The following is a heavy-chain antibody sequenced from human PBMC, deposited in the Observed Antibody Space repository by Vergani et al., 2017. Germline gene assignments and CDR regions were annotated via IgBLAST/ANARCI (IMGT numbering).Heavy chain of an antibody. J-gene: IGHJ4*02. V-gene: IGHV3-23*04. CDR1: GFSFPGYA. D-gene: IGHD5-12*01. Sequence: VQLVESGGGLAQPGGSLRLSCEASGFSFPGYAMSWVRQAPGKGLEWVSSVSGSSATPYYADSVKGRFIISRDNSKNTLHLQMNSLRADDTAVYYCTKGSRGYTGYFFDYWAQGTLATVSS. CDR2: VSGSSATP. CDR3: TKGSRGYTGYFFDY.